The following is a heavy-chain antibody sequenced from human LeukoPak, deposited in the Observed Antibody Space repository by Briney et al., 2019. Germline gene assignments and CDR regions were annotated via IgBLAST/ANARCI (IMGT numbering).Heavy chain of an antibody. V-gene: IGHV3-30*10. CDR2: FSRDGINT. CDR1: GFTFSRSA. J-gene: IGHJ4*02. D-gene: IGHD5-12*01. CDR3: ATGKLDASGFDFMLPF. Sequence: GRSLRLSCTASGFTFSRSAMHWVRQAPGKGLEWLAVFSRDGINTYYRDSVKGRFTISRDNYRKIFYLQMNSLRVDDTAIYYCATGKLDASGFDFMLPFWGQGTHVSVSS.